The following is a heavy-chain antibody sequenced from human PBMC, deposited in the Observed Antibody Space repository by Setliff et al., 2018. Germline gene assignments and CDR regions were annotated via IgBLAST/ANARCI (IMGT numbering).Heavy chain of an antibody. CDR3: ARDGGEY. Sequence: ASVKVSCKASGYTFTSYGISWVRQATGQGLEWMGWMNPNSGNTGYAQKFQGRVTMTRNTSISTAYMDLSSLRFEDTAVYYCARDGGEYWGQGTLVTVSS. CDR2: MNPNSGNT. J-gene: IGHJ4*02. CDR1: GYTFTSYG. D-gene: IGHD3-16*01. V-gene: IGHV1-8*02.